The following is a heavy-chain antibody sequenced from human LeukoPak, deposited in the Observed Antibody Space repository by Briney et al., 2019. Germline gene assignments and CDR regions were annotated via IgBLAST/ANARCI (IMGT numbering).Heavy chain of an antibody. CDR2: IKQDGSEI. J-gene: IGHJ4*02. Sequence: PGGSLRLSCAASGFTLSTYWMSWVRQAPGKGLEWVANIKQDGSEIYYVDSVKGRFTISRDNAKNSLYPQMNSLRAEDTAVYYCARDKVVGATIFDYWGQGTLVTVSS. D-gene: IGHD1-26*01. V-gene: IGHV3-7*03. CDR1: GFTLSTYW. CDR3: ARDKVVGATIFDY.